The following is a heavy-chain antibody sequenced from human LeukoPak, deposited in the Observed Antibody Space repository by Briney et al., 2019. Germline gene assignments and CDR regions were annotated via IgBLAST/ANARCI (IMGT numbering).Heavy chain of an antibody. CDR1: GFPFSSYW. Sequence: HPGGSLRLSCAASGFPFSSYWMHWVRHVPGKGLMWVSRIDSDGSSTRYADSVKGRFTISRDNAKNTLYLQMNSLRAEDTAVYYCAQSGSPNTMIVVVHFGAFDIWGQGTMVTVSS. J-gene: IGHJ3*02. CDR3: AQSGSPNTMIVVVHFGAFDI. V-gene: IGHV3-74*01. D-gene: IGHD3-22*01. CDR2: IDSDGSST.